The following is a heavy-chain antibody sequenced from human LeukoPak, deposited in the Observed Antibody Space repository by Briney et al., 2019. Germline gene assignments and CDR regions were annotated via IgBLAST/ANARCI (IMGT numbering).Heavy chain of an antibody. CDR3: ARPRVWFGELLSAHIDY. CDR1: GCSISSSSYY. J-gene: IGHJ4*02. D-gene: IGHD3-10*01. V-gene: IGHV4-39*01. CDR2: IYYSGST. Sequence: SETLSLTCTVSGCSISSSSYYWGWIRQPPGKGLEWIGSIYYSGSTYYNTSLKSRVTTSVDTSKNQISLNLSSVTAADTAVYYCARPRVWFGELLSAHIDYWGQGTLVTVSS.